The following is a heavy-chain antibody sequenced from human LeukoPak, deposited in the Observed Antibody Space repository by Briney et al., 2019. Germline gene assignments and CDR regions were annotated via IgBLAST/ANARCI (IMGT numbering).Heavy chain of an antibody. CDR3: ARDQADFWSGYPLGYFDY. Sequence: ASVKVSCKASGYTFTSYGISWVRQAPGQGLEWMGIINPSGGSTSYAQKFQGRVTMTRDTSTSTVYMELSSLRSEDTAVYYCARDQADFWSGYPLGYFDYWGQGTLVTVSS. J-gene: IGHJ4*02. D-gene: IGHD3-3*01. V-gene: IGHV1-46*01. CDR2: INPSGGST. CDR1: GYTFTSYG.